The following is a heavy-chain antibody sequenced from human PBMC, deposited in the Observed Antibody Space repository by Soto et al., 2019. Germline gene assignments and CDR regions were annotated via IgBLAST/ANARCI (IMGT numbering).Heavy chain of an antibody. D-gene: IGHD3-16*01. CDR1: GFAFSSYA. Sequence: GGSLRLSCEASGFAFSSYAMHWVRQAPGKGLEWVGVISYDGNYIYYADSVKGRFTISRDNSKNTLYVQVNSLRPEETAVYYCAKGILSATIGPYAMDVWGQGTTVTVSS. CDR3: AKGILSATIGPYAMDV. CDR2: ISYDGNYI. J-gene: IGHJ6*02. V-gene: IGHV3-30*18.